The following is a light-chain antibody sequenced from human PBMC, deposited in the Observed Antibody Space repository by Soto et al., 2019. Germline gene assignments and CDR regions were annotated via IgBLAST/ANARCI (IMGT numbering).Light chain of an antibody. CDR3: QQLSYYPRT. V-gene: IGKV3-11*01. J-gene: IGKJ2*01. Sequence: EIVLTQSPGTLSLSPGEGATLSCRASQTISSFLAWYQQKRGQAPRLLIHGASNRATGIPDRFSGSGSGTDFTLTITRLEPEDFATYYCQQLSYYPRTFGQGTKLEIK. CDR1: QTISSF. CDR2: GAS.